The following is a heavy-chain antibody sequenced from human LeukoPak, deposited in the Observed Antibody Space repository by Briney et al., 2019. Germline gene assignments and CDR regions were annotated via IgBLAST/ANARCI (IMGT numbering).Heavy chain of an antibody. CDR2: IYSGGST. CDR1: GFTVSSNY. CDR3: ARVAPQSTTVTAPEGYIDF. Sequence: GGSLRLSCAASGFTVSSNYMSWVRQAPGKGLEWVSVIYSGGSTYYADSVKGRFTISRDNAKNTLYLQMNSLSAEDTAVYYCARVAPQSTTVTAPEGYIDFWGQGTLVTVSS. V-gene: IGHV3-53*01. J-gene: IGHJ4*02. D-gene: IGHD4-17*01.